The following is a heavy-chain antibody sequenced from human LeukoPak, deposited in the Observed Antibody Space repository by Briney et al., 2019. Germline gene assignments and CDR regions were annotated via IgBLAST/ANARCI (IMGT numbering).Heavy chain of an antibody. D-gene: IGHD6-13*01. V-gene: IGHV2-5*01. CDR3: AHRQSSSWYKPFGAFDI. Sequence: SGPTLVKPTQTLTLTCTFSGFSLSTSGVGVGWIRQPPGKALEWLALIYWNDDKRYSPSLKSRLTITKDTSKNQVVLTMTNMDPVDTATYYCAHRQSSSWYKPFGAFDIWGQGTMVTVSS. J-gene: IGHJ3*02. CDR2: IYWNDDK. CDR1: GFSLSTSGVG.